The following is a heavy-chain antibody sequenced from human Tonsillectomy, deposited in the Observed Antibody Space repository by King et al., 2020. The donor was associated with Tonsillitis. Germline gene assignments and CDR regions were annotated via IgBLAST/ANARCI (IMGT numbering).Heavy chain of an antibody. Sequence: VQLQESGPGLVKPSQTLSLTCSVSGGSISSGAYYWSWIRQHPVKGLEWFGYIYNSGSTFYNPSLESRVSMSLDTSKNQFSLRLSSLTAADTAVYYCAGCSISSCCYFDYWGQGTLVTVSS. CDR2: IYNSGST. V-gene: IGHV4-31*03. J-gene: IGHJ4*02. CDR1: GGSISSGAYY. D-gene: IGHD2-2*01. CDR3: AGCSISSCCYFDY.